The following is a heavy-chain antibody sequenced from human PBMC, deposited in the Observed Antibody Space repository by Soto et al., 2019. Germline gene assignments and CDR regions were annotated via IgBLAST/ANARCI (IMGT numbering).Heavy chain of an antibody. CDR2: ISVGGGST. Sequence: EVQLLESGGGLVQPGGSLTLSCAAAGFSFSTYAMSWVRQAPGKGLEWVSGISVGGGSTYYADSVKGRFTISRDNSKNTLGLQMNSLRAEDSAVYYCAKGSKPRGSYYVDYGGQGTLVTVSS. D-gene: IGHD3-10*01. CDR1: GFSFSTYA. J-gene: IGHJ4*02. CDR3: AKGSKPRGSYYVDY. V-gene: IGHV3-23*01.